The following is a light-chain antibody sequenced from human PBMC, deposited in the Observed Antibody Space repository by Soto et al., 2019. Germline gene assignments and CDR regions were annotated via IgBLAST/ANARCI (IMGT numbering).Light chain of an antibody. CDR3: QQYNSYPT. V-gene: IGKV1-5*03. Sequence: DIQMTQSPSTLSASVGDRVTITCRASQSISSWLAWYQQKPGKAPKLLIYKASSLESGVPSRFSGSGSGTEFPLTFSSLQPDDFATYYCQQYNSYPTFGQGTKVEIK. CDR2: KAS. J-gene: IGKJ1*01. CDR1: QSISSW.